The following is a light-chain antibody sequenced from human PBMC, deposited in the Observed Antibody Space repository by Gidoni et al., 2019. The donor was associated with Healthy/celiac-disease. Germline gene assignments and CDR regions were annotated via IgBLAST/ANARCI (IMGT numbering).Light chain of an antibody. CDR2: DAS. CDR3: QQYDNP. CDR1: QDISNY. V-gene: IGKV1-33*01. Sequence: DIQMTQSPSSLSASVGDRVTITCQASQDISNYLNWYQQKPGKAPKLLIYDASNLETGVPSRFSGSGSGTDFTFTISSLQPEDIATYYWQQYDNPFGPGTKVDIK. J-gene: IGKJ3*01.